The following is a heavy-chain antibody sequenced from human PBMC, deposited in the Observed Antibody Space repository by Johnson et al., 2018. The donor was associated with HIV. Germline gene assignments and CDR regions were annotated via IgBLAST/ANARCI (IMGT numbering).Heavy chain of an antibody. D-gene: IGHD3-22*01. J-gene: IGHJ3*01. CDR2: INWNGGNT. V-gene: IGHV3-20*04. CDR3: ARVIGYDNNGKAVDV. Sequence: MMLVESGGGVVRPGGSLRLSCAASGFTFDDYGMSWVRQAPGKGLEWVSGINWNGGNTGYADSVKGRFTISRDNAKNSLYLQMNSLRVEDTALYYCARVIGYDNNGKAVDVWGQGTVVTVSS. CDR1: GFTFDDYG.